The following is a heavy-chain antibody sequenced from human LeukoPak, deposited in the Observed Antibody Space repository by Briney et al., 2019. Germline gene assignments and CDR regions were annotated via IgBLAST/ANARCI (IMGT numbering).Heavy chain of an antibody. J-gene: IGHJ3*02. CDR3: ARDFVGVCSGGSCYLDAFDI. Sequence: ASVKVSCKASGYTFTGYYMHWVRQAPGQGLEWMGWINPNSGGTNYAQKFQGRVTMTRDTSISTAYMELSRLRSDDTAVYYCARDFVGVCSGGSCYLDAFDIWGQGTMVTVSS. V-gene: IGHV1-2*02. D-gene: IGHD2-15*01. CDR1: GYTFTGYY. CDR2: INPNSGGT.